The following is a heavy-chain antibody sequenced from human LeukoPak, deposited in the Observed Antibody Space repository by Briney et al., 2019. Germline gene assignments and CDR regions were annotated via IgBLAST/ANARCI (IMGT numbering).Heavy chain of an antibody. V-gene: IGHV3-30*02. CDR1: GFTFSSYG. J-gene: IGHJ4*02. Sequence: PGGALRLSCAASGFTFSSYGMHWVRQAPGNGLGWVAFIRYDGSNKYYAGSVKGRFTISTDNSKNTLHLQMNSLRAEDTAVYYCAKARGIHYWVQGTLVTVSS. CDR3: AKARGIHY. CDR2: IRYDGSNK.